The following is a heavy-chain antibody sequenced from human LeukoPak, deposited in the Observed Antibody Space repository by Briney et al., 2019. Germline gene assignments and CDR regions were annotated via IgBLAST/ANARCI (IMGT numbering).Heavy chain of an antibody. CDR2: IYSGGST. J-gene: IGHJ6*03. CDR1: GFTVSSNY. CDR3: ARDRMGAASYYYYYMDV. Sequence: PGGSLRLSCAASGFTVSSNYMSWVRQAPGKGLEWGSVIYSGGSTYSADSVKGRFTISRDNSKNTLYLQMNSLRAEDTAVYYCARDRMGAASYYYYYMDVWGKGTTVTVSS. D-gene: IGHD1-26*01. V-gene: IGHV3-53*01.